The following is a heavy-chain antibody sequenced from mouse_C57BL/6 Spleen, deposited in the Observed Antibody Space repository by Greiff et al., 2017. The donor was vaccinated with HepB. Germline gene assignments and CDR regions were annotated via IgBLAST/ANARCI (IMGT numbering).Heavy chain of an antibody. CDR3: AKTPYYGSSPSYAMDY. V-gene: IGHV2-5*01. Sequence: QVQLQQSGPGLVQPSQRLSITCTVSGFSLTSYGVHWVRQSPGKGLEWLGVIWRGGSTDYNAAFMSRLSITKDNSKSQVFFKMNSLQADDTAIYYCAKTPYYGSSPSYAMDYWGQGTSVTVSS. CDR2: IWRGGST. J-gene: IGHJ4*01. D-gene: IGHD1-1*01. CDR1: GFSLTSYG.